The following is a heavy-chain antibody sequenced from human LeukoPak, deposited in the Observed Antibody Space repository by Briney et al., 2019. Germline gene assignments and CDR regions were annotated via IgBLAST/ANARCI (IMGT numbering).Heavy chain of an antibody. J-gene: IGHJ2*01. CDR1: GGSISSGGYY. Sequence: SETLSLTCTVSGGSISSGGYYWSWIRQHPGKGLEWIGYIYYSGSTYYNPSLKSRVTISVDTSKNQFSLKLSSVTAADTAVYYCGGDRGGYYYDSSGYFDLWGRGTLVTVSS. CDR2: IYYSGST. D-gene: IGHD3-22*01. CDR3: GGDRGGYYYDSSGYFDL. V-gene: IGHV4-31*03.